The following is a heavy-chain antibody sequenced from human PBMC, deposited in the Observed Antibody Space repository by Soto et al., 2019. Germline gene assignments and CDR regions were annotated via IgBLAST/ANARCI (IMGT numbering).Heavy chain of an antibody. J-gene: IGHJ3*02. CDR2: ISSSGSTI. D-gene: IGHD6-13*01. CDR1: GFTFSDYY. V-gene: IGHV3-11*01. Sequence: GGSLRLSCAASGFTFSDYYMSWIRQAPGKGLEWVSYISSSGSTIYYADSVKGRFTISRDNAKNSLYLQMNSLRAEDTAVYYCARGLVYSPIAAAGSIDAFDIWGQGTMVTVSS. CDR3: ARGLVYSPIAAAGSIDAFDI.